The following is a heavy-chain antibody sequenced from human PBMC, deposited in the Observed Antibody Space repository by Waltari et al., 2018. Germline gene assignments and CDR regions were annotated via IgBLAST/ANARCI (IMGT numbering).Heavy chain of an antibody. Sequence: QVQLVESGGGVVQPGRSLRLSCATSGFTFSSYGMHWVRQAPGKGLAWVAFIWFDGSNKYYADSVEGRFTISRDSSKNTLYLQMNNLRAEDTAVYYCAKDQERGYSYGYGFDYWGQGTLVTVSS. D-gene: IGHD5-18*01. V-gene: IGHV3-33*06. CDR3: AKDQERGYSYGYGFDY. CDR1: GFTFSSYG. CDR2: IWFDGSNK. J-gene: IGHJ4*02.